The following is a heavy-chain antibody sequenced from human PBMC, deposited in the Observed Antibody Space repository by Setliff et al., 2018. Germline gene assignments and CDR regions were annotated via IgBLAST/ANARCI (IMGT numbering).Heavy chain of an antibody. J-gene: IGHJ3*02. CDR1: GGSIISSNW. V-gene: IGHV4-4*02. Sequence: TSETLSLTCAVSGGSIISSNWWSWVRQPPGKGLEWIGEIFHSGSTNYNPSLKSRVTMSVDKSKNQFALRLISVTAADTAVYYCARVKKAAAPHDAFDIWGQGTMVT. CDR3: ARVKKAAAPHDAFDI. CDR2: IFHSGST. D-gene: IGHD2-2*01.